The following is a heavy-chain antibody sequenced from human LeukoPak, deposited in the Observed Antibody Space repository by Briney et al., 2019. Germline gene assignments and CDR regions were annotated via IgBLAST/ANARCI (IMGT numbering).Heavy chain of an antibody. J-gene: IGHJ4*02. CDR2: IHYSGST. V-gene: IGHV4-39*01. D-gene: IGHD6-19*01. CDR1: GGSISSSSYY. CDR3: ARQGGSVYSGVAPSY. Sequence: SETLSLTCTVSGGSISSSSYYWGWIRQPPGKGLEWIGSIHYSGSTYYNPSLKSRVTISVDTSKNQFSLKLSSVTAADTAVYYCARQGGSVYSGVAPSYWGQGTLVTVSS.